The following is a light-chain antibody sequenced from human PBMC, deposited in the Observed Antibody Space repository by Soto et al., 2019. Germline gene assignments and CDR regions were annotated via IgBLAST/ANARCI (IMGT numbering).Light chain of an antibody. V-gene: IGKV3-11*01. CDR1: QSVSSY. CDR2: DAS. Sequence: EIVLTQSPATLSLSPWERATLSCRASQSVSSYLAWYQQKPGQAPRLLINDASNRATGISARFSGSGSGTDFTLTISSLEPEDFAVYYCQQHSSWPPLTFGGGTKVDIK. J-gene: IGKJ4*01. CDR3: QQHSSWPPLT.